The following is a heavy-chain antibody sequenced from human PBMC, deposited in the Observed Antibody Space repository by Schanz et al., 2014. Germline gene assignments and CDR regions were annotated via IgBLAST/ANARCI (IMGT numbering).Heavy chain of an antibody. CDR3: VRDSFFAFDY. CDR2: VSRSTSDI. CDR1: GFTFSDYW. V-gene: IGHV3-48*01. J-gene: IGHJ4*02. D-gene: IGHD3-3*01. Sequence: EVQLVESGGGLVQPGGSLRLSCTASGFTFSDYWMSWVRQAPGKGLEWVSYVSRSTSDIYYADSVKGRFTMSRDNAKNAVFLQMNSLRAEDTAVYYCVRDSFFAFDYWGQGTLVTVSS.